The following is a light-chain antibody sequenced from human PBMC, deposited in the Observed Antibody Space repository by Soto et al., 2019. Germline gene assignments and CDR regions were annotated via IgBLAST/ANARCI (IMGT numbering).Light chain of an antibody. J-gene: IGLJ2*01. V-gene: IGLV1-40*01. Sequence: QSVLTQPPSVSGAPGQRVTISCTGSSSSIGAGFDVHWFQHFPGTAPKLLIYGTTNRPSGVPDRFSGSKSGASASLAITGLQAEDEADYYCQQYNSWPLTFGGGTKVTVL. CDR2: GTT. CDR1: SSSIGAGFD. CDR3: QQYNSWPLT.